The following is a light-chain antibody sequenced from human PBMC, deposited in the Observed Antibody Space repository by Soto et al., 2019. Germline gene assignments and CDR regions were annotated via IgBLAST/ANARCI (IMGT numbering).Light chain of an antibody. CDR1: SSDVGSYYNY. CDR3: CSYTSISTYV. CDR2: DVI. V-gene: IGLV2-14*03. J-gene: IGLJ1*01. Sequence: QSVLTQPASVSGSPGQSIAISCTGTSSDVGSYYNYVSWYQQHPGKAPKLMVYDVITRPSGVSNRFSGSKSGTTASLTISGLQAEDEADYYCCSYTSISTYVFGTGTKVTVL.